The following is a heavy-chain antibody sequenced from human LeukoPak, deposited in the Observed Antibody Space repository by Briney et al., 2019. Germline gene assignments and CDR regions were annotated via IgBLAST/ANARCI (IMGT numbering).Heavy chain of an antibody. CDR2: ISGSGAKT. Sequence: GGSLRLSCAASGFTFNSYAMSWVRQAPGKGLEWVSTISGSGAKTYYADSMKGRFTISRDNSENTLYLQMNSLRAVDTAVYYCARGKDNSGTWDYFDYWGQGTLVTGSS. CDR3: ARGKDNSGTWDYFDY. CDR1: GFTFNSYA. V-gene: IGHV3-23*01. D-gene: IGHD6-19*01. J-gene: IGHJ4*02.